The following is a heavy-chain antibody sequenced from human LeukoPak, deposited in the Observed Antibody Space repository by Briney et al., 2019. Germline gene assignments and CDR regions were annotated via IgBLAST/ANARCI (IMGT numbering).Heavy chain of an antibody. D-gene: IGHD3-3*01. CDR2: ISWNSGSI. Sequence: GGSLRLSCAASGFTFDDYAMHWVRQAPGKGLEWVSGISWNSGSIGYADSVKGRFTISRDNAKNSLYLQMNSLRAEDTAVYYCARDLPTYYDFWSGYYTNYYGMDVWGQGTTVTVSS. CDR3: ARDLPTYYDFWSGYYTNYYGMDV. V-gene: IGHV3-9*01. J-gene: IGHJ6*02. CDR1: GFTFDDYA.